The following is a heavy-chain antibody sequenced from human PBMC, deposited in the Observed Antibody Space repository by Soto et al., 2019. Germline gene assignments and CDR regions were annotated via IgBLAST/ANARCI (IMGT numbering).Heavy chain of an antibody. J-gene: IGHJ5*02. CDR2: IYYSGST. D-gene: IGHD3-3*01. CDR3: ARHALTDFWSGSSRFRWFDP. CDR1: GGSISSSSYY. V-gene: IGHV4-39*01. Sequence: QPQLQESGPGLVKPSETLSLTCTVSGGSISSSSYYWGWIRQPPGKGLEWIGSIYYSGSTYYNPSLKSRVTISVDTSKNQFSLKLSSVTAADTAVYYCARHALTDFWSGSSRFRWFDPWGQGTLVTVSS.